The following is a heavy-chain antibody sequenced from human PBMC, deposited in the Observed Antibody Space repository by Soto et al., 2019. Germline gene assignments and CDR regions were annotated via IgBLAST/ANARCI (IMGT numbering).Heavy chain of an antibody. CDR3: ARDLPRAGDYAMDV. V-gene: IGHV5-51*01. J-gene: IGHJ6*02. CDR1: GYTFTNYL. CDR2: IYPGDSDT. D-gene: IGHD2-2*01. Sequence: PGDSLRICCQCSGYTFTNYLSGWVRQLPGKGPEWMGIIYPGDSDTKYNPSFQGQVTISADKSITTTYLQMNSLRDEDTAVYYCARDLPRAGDYAMDVWGQGTKVTVSS.